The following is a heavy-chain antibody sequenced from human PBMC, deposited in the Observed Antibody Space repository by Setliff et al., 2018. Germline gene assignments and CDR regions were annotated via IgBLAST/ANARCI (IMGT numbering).Heavy chain of an antibody. CDR1: GYPFTNYG. Sequence: GASVKVSCKTSGYPFTNYGLSWVRQAPGQGLEWMGWISGHNGDTKLAQNFQGRVTVTTDTSTRTAYMEVTSLRSDDTAVYYCATEKFPGDWGDYWGQGTLVTVSS. J-gene: IGHJ4*02. D-gene: IGHD2-21*01. CDR2: ISGHNGDT. CDR3: ATEKFPGDWGDY. V-gene: IGHV1-18*01.